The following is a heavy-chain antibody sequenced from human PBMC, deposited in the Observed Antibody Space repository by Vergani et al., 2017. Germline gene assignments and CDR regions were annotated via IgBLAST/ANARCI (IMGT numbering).Heavy chain of an antibody. CDR2: ISGSGGST. CDR1: GFTFSSYA. J-gene: IGHJ5*02. V-gene: IGHV3-23*01. CDR3: ASGRGMTTVTKGEILDA. Sequence: EVQLLESGGGLVQPGGSLRLSCAASGFTFSSYAMSWVRQAPGKGLEWVSAISGSGGSTYYADSVKGRFTISRDNSKNTLYLQMNSPRAEDTSVYYCASGRGMTTVTKGEILDAWGQGTLVTVSS. D-gene: IGHD4-17*01.